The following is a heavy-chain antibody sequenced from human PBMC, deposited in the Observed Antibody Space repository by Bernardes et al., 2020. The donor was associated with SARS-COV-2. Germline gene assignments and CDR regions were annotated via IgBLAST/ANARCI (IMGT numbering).Heavy chain of an antibody. CDR1: GGSITSYY. Sequence: LSLTCTVSGGSITSYYWNWIRQSPGKGLEWIGYIHHSGSTLCNPSLKSRVAMSTDTSKNHFSLKLSSATAADTAVYYCAKWDISGNAFDSWGQGTMVTVSS. V-gene: IGHV4-59*01. CDR2: IHHSGST. J-gene: IGHJ3*01. D-gene: IGHD1-26*01. CDR3: AKWDISGNAFDS.